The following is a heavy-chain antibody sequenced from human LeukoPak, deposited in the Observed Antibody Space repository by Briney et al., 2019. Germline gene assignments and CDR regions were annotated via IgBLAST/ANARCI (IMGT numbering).Heavy chain of an antibody. CDR3: ARGLWWGEFPNWFDP. CDR1: GGSISSYY. V-gene: IGHV4-4*07. D-gene: IGHD3-10*01. Sequence: SETLSLTCTVSGGSISSYYWSWIRQPAGKGLEWIGRIYTSGSTNYNPSLKSRVTMSVDTSKNQFSLKLSSVTAADTAVYYCARGLWWGEFPNWFDPWGQGTLVTVSS. J-gene: IGHJ5*02. CDR2: IYTSGST.